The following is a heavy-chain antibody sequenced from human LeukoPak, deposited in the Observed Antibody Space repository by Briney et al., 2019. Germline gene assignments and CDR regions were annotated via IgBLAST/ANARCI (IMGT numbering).Heavy chain of an antibody. V-gene: IGHV3-64*01. CDR2: ISSNGGST. Sequence: GGSLRLSCAASGFTFSSYAMHWVRQAPGKGLEYVSVISSNGGSTYYANSVKGRFTISRDNSKNTLYLQMGSLRAEDMAVYYCARGKPRAVADSYYGMDVWGQGTTVTVSS. CDR1: GFTFSSYA. CDR3: ARGKPRAVADSYYGMDV. D-gene: IGHD6-19*01. J-gene: IGHJ6*02.